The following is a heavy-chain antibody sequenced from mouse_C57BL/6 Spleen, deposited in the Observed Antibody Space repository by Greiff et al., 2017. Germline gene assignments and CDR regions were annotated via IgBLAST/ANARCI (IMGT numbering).Heavy chain of an antibody. J-gene: IGHJ4*01. CDR3: AILATLYGSSFYYAMDY. CDR1: GYTFTSYW. D-gene: IGHD1-1*01. V-gene: IGHV1-55*01. Sequence: VQLQQPGAELVKPGASVKMSCKASGYTFTSYWITWVKQRPGQGLEWIGDIYPGSGSTNYNEKFKSKAPLTVDTSSSTAYMQLSSLTSEDSAVDYGAILATLYGSSFYYAMDYWGQGTSVTVSS. CDR2: IYPGSGST.